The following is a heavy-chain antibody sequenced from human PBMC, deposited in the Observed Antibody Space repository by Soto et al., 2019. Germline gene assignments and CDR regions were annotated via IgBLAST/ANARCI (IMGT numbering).Heavy chain of an antibody. CDR2: IYRSGGT. D-gene: IGHD3-10*01. J-gene: IGHJ6*02. V-gene: IGHV4-4*02. CDR3: ARALTDAEGFGYYYGMDV. CDR1: GGSISSNNC. Sequence: SETLSLTCAVSGGSISSNNCWSCVRQPPGKGLEWIGDIYRSGGTNYNPSLKSRVTISLDKSNNQFSLKLNSVTAADTAVYYCARALTDAEGFGYYYGMDVWGQGTTVTVYS.